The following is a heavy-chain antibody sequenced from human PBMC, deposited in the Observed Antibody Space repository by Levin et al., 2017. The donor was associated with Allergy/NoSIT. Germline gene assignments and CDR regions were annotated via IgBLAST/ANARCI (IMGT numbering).Heavy chain of an antibody. J-gene: IGHJ4*02. CDR2: ISYDGSNK. Sequence: GESLKISCAASGFTFSSYAMHWVRQAPGKGLEWVAVISYDGSNKYYADSVKGRFTISRDNSKNTLYLQMNSLRAEDTAVYYCARGGIGSGYYYFDYWGQGTLVTVSS. V-gene: IGHV3-30*04. CDR3: ARGGIGSGYYYFDY. CDR1: GFTFSSYA. D-gene: IGHD3-22*01.